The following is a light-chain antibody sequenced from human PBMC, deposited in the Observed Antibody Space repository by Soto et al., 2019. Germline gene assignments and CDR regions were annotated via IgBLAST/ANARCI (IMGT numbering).Light chain of an antibody. CDR1: SSDIGSNA. CDR2: RNN. V-gene: IGLV1-47*01. J-gene: IGLJ1*01. Sequence: QSVLTQPPSTSRTPGQRVTISCSGSSSDIGSNAVYWYQQLPGTAPKLLIYRNNQQPSGVPDRFSGTKCGTSASLAISGLRYEDEADYYCAAWNEGVSGFVFGPGTKVTVL. CDR3: AAWNEGVSGFV.